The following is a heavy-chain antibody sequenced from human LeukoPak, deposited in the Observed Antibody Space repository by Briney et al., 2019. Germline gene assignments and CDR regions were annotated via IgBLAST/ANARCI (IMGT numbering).Heavy chain of an antibody. CDR1: GVSVSSGSYY. D-gene: IGHD5-12*01. Sequence: SETLSITCIVSGVSVSSGSYYWSWIRQPPGKGLEWIGYIYNSVRTNYNASLKSRVTISVDTSKNQLSLKLSSVTAADTAVYFCVRDLVATIDHYYYGMDVWGQGTTVTVSS. V-gene: IGHV4-61*01. J-gene: IGHJ6*02. CDR2: IYNSVRT. CDR3: VRDLVATIDHYYYGMDV.